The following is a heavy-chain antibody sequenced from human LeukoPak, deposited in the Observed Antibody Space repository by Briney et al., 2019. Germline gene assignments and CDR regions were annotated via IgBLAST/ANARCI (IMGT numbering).Heavy chain of an antibody. CDR3: ARGVRGVYY. V-gene: IGHV4-34*01. D-gene: IGHD3-10*01. CDR2: INHSGST. Sequence: TSETLSLTCAVYGGSFSGYYWSWICQPPGKGLEWIGEINHSGSTNYNPSLKSRVTISVDTSKNQFSLKLSSVTAADTAVYYCARGVRGVYYWGQGTLVTVSS. CDR1: GGSFSGYY. J-gene: IGHJ4*02.